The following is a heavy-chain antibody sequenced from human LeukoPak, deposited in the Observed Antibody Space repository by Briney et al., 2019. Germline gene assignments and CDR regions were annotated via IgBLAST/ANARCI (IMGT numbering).Heavy chain of an antibody. J-gene: IGHJ6*02. CDR2: MNPNSGNT. D-gene: IGHD3-9*01. CDR3: ARLTRYLYGMDV. CDR1: GYSFSSYD. Sequence: ASVKVSCKASGYSFSSYDINWVRQAPGQGLEWMGWMNPNSGNTGYAQKFQGRVTMTRSTSIKPAYLEVKNLTSEDTALYYCARLTRYLYGMDVWGQGSMVIVSS. V-gene: IGHV1-8*01.